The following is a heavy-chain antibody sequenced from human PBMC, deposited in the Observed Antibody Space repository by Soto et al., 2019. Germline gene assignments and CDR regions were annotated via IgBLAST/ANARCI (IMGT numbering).Heavy chain of an antibody. CDR2: IKTNTEGGTT. Sequence: EVQLVDSGGGFIYPGGSLRLSCAASGLTISNAWMNWVRQAPGKGLECVGGIKTNTEGGTTDYAAAVKGRFTVSRDDSKNTLYLQMNSLKTEDTAVYYCTTGSVEGVWGQGTMVTVSS. CDR1: GLTISNAW. V-gene: IGHV3-15*07. D-gene: IGHD2-15*01. CDR3: TTGSVEGV. J-gene: IGHJ6*02.